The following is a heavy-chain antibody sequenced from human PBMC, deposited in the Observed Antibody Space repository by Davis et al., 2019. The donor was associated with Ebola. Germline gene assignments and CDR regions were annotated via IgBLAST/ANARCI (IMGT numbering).Heavy chain of an antibody. CDR3: ARGDRRFLEWFHFDY. Sequence: AASVKVSCKASGYTFTSYAISWVRQAPGQGLEWMGRIIPILGIANYAQKLQGRVTMTTDTSTSTAYMELRSLRSDDTAVYYCARGDRRFLEWFHFDYWGQGTLVTVSS. D-gene: IGHD3-3*01. CDR1: GYTFTSYA. V-gene: IGHV1-18*01. J-gene: IGHJ4*02. CDR2: IIPILGIA.